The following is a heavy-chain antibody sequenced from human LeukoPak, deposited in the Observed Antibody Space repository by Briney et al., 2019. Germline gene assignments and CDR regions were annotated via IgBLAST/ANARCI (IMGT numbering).Heavy chain of an antibody. V-gene: IGHV1-18*01. CDR1: GYTFTSYD. CDR2: ISGYTGNK. CDR3: ARVDYGSGDGVHYYYYGMDV. Sequence: GASVKVSCKASGYTFTSYDINWVRQATGQGLEWMGWISGYTGNKNYAQKFQGRVTMTTETSTSTAYMELRSLRSDDTAVYYCARVDYGSGDGVHYYYYGMDVWGQGTTVTVSS. J-gene: IGHJ6*02. D-gene: IGHD3-10*01.